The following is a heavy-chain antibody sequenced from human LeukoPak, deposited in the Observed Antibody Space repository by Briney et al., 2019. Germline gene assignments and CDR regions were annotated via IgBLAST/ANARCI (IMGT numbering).Heavy chain of an antibody. J-gene: IGHJ3*02. D-gene: IGHD6-13*01. CDR1: GGSISSSSYY. CDR2: IYYSGST. Sequence: SSETLSLTCTVSGGSISSSSYYWGWIRQPPGKGLEWIGSIYYSGSTYYNPSLKSRVTISVDTSKNQFSLKLSSVTAADTAVYYCARLLNGYSSSWYAGHAFDIWGQGTMVTVSS. V-gene: IGHV4-39*01. CDR3: ARLLNGYSSSWYAGHAFDI.